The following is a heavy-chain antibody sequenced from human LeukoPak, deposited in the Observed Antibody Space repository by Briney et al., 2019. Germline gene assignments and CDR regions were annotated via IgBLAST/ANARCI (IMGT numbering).Heavy chain of an antibody. CDR1: GYPFTIFD. V-gene: IGHV1-8*01. CDR2: VNPRTGAT. J-gene: IGHJ6*02. D-gene: IGHD3-3*01. CDR3: AKGAIFGVAPRGYGLDV. Sequence: ASVKVSCKTSGYPFTIFDINWVRQAPGQGLEFMGWVNPRTGATVYAQKFQGRVTLTRDASIGTAYMDLSRLTSEDTAVYYCAKGAIFGVAPRGYGLDVWGQGTTVTVSS.